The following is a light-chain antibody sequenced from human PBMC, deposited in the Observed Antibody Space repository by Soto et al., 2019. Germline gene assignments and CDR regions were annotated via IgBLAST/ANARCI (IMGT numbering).Light chain of an antibody. CDR2: KAS. J-gene: IGKJ1*01. CDR3: QHYNSYSEE. V-gene: IGKV1-5*03. Sequence: DIQMTQSPSSLVISVGDSVTITCHASQTISSWLAWYQQKPGKAPKLLIYKASTLKSGVPSRFSGSGSGTEFTLTISSLQPDDFATYYCQHYNSYSEEFGQGTKVDIK. CDR1: QTISSW.